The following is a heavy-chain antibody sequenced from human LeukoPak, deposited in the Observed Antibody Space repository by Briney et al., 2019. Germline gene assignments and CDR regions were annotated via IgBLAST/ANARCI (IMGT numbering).Heavy chain of an antibody. V-gene: IGHV3-48*01. Sequence: GGSLRLSCAASGFTFSSYSMNWVRQAPGKGLEWVSYISSSSSTIYYADSVKGRFTISRDNAKNSLYLQMNSLRAEDTAVYYCARDGGEYDSGGYYPFYYFDYWGQGTLVTVSS. CDR2: ISSSSSTI. CDR3: ARDGGEYDSGGYYPFYYFDY. D-gene: IGHD3-22*01. J-gene: IGHJ4*02. CDR1: GFTFSSYS.